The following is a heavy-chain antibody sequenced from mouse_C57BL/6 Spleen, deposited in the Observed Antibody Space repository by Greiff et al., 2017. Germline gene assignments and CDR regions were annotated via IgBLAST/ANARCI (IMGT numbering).Heavy chain of an antibody. D-gene: IGHD1-1*01. J-gene: IGHJ3*01. Sequence: EVQLVESGPGLVKPSPSLSLTCSVTGYSITSGYYWNWIRQFPGNKLEWMGYISYDGSNNYNPSLKNRISITRDTSKNQFFLKLNAVTTEDTATYYCAKGDYYYGSSPFAYWGQGTLVTVSA. V-gene: IGHV3-6*01. CDR2: ISYDGSN. CDR1: GYSITSGYY. CDR3: AKGDYYYGSSPFAY.